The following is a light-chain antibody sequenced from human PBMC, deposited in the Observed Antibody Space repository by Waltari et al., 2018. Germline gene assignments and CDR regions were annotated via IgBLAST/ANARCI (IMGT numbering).Light chain of an antibody. CDR1: SSDVVGYTY. CDR2: EVS. CDR3: SSYAGSNNWV. V-gene: IGLV2-8*01. Sequence: QSALTQLPSASGSPGQSVTISCTGTSSDVVGYTYVSWYQQHPGKAPKLMIYEVSKRPSGVPDRFSGSKSGNTASLTVSGLQAEDEADYYCSSYAGSNNWVFGGGTKLTVL. J-gene: IGLJ3*02.